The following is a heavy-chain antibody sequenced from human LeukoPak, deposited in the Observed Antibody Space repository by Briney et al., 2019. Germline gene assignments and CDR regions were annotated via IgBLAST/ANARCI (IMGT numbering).Heavy chain of an antibody. CDR1: GYTFTSYG. CDR2: ISAYNGNT. J-gene: IGHJ4*02. CDR3: ARANNLNYDFWSDYYY. D-gene: IGHD3-3*01. V-gene: IGHV1-18*01. Sequence: GASVKVSCKASGYTFTSYGIIWVRQAPGQGLEWMGWISAYNGNTNYAQKLQGRVTMTTDTSTGTAYMELRSLRSDDTAVYYCARANNLNYDFWSDYYYWGQGTLVTVSS.